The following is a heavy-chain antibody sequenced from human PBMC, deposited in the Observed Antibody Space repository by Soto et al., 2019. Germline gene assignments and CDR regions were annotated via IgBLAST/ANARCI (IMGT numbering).Heavy chain of an antibody. CDR2: IEPRDSYT. J-gene: IGHJ4*02. CDR1: GYRFTSYW. V-gene: IGHV5-10-1*01. CDR3: ARVGATTLHHCES. Sequence: PGESLKISCQVSGYRFTSYWLTWVRQVPGKGLECLGRIEPRDSYTNYSPSFQGHVTISVDKSIDTAYLQWNSLKASDTAIYYCARVGATTLHHCESWGQGSLVTVSS. D-gene: IGHD1-26*01.